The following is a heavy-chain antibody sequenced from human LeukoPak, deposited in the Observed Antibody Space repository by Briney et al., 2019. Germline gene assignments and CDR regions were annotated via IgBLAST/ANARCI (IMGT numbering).Heavy chain of an antibody. D-gene: IGHD3-22*01. CDR2: IWYDGSNK. CDR3: ARGLVITTVWFDP. CDR1: GFTFSSYG. V-gene: IGHV3-33*01. Sequence: GGSLRLSCAASGFTFSSYGMHWVRQAPGKGLEWVAVIWYDGSNKYYADSVKGRFTISRDNSKNTLYLQMNSLRAEDTAVYYCARGLVITTVWFDPWGQGTLVTVSS. J-gene: IGHJ5*02.